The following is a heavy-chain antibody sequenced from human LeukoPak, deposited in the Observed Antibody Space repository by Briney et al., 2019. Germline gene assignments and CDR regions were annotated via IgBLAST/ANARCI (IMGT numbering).Heavy chain of an antibody. J-gene: IGHJ4*02. CDR3: ARAVYYDSSGYSPFDY. D-gene: IGHD3-22*01. Sequence: GASVKVSCKASGYIFTNYFMHWVRQAPGQGLEWMGILNPSGGGTSYAQKLQGRVTMTTDTSTSTAYMELRSLRSDDTAVYYCARAVYYDSSGYSPFDYWGQGTLVTVSS. CDR2: LNPSGGGT. CDR1: GYIFTNYF. V-gene: IGHV1-46*01.